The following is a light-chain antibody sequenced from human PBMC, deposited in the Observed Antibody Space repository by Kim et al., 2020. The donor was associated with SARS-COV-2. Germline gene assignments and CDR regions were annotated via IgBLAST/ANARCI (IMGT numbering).Light chain of an antibody. CDR3: NSRDSSGNHWV. CDR2: GKN. Sequence: SSELTQDPAVSVALGQTVRITCQGDSLRSYYASWXQQKPGQAPVLVIYGKNSRPSGIPGRFSGSSSGNTASLTVTGAQAEDEGDYYCNSRDSSGNHWVFG. J-gene: IGLJ3*02. CDR1: SLRSYY. V-gene: IGLV3-19*01.